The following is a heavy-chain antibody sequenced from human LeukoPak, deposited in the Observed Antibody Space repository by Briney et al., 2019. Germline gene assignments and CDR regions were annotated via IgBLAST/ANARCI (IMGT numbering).Heavy chain of an antibody. D-gene: IGHD3-16*02. CDR2: IYYSGST. CDR3: ASAPGSYDYVWGSYRWYYFDY. J-gene: IGHJ4*02. Sequence: PSETLSLTCTVSGGSISSYYWSWIRQPPGKGLEWIGYIYYSGSTNYNPSLKSRVTISVDTSKNQFSLKLSSVTAADTAVYYCASAPGSYDYVWGSYRWYYFDYWGQGTLVTVSS. CDR1: GGSISSYY. V-gene: IGHV4-59*01.